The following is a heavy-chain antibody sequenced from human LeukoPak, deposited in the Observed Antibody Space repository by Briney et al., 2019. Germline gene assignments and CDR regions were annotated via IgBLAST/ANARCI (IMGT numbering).Heavy chain of an antibody. CDR1: GFTFSSYS. CDR3: ARGSMWSGYDY. D-gene: IGHD3-3*01. CDR2: ISSSSSYI. J-gene: IGHJ4*02. V-gene: IGHV3-21*01. Sequence: GGSLRLSCAASGFTFSSYSMNWVRQAPGRGLEWVSYISSSSSYIYYADSVKGRFTISRDNAKNSLYLQMNSLRAEDTAVYYCARGSMWSGYDYWGQGTLVTVSS.